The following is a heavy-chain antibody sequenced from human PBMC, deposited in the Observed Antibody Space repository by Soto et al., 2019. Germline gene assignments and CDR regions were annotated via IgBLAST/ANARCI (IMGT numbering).Heavy chain of an antibody. CDR3: ARDPGHDNNEYYTFDY. V-gene: IGHV3-30-3*01. J-gene: IGHJ4*02. CDR1: GFTFSNSA. Sequence: QVQLVESGGGVVQPGRSLRLSCAASGFTFSNSAMHWVRQAPGKGLEWVAVISCAGTSTYYADSVKGRFTISRDNSKDTVCLQLSSLRSEDTDVYHCARDPGHDNNEYYTFDYWGQGTLVTVSS. D-gene: IGHD3-3*01. CDR2: ISCAGTST.